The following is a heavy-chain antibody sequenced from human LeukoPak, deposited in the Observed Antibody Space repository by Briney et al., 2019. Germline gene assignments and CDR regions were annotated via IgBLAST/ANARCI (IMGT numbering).Heavy chain of an antibody. J-gene: IGHJ4*02. CDR2: IKQDGSEK. V-gene: IGHV3-7*01. CDR3: AREGPDSSGYYVDY. Sequence: GGSLRLSCAASGFTFSNAYMSWVRQAPGKGLEWVANIKQDGSEKYSVDSVKGRFTISRGNAKNSLYLQMNSLRAEDTAVYYCAREGPDSSGYYVDYWGQGTLVTVSS. CDR1: GFTFSNAY. D-gene: IGHD3-22*01.